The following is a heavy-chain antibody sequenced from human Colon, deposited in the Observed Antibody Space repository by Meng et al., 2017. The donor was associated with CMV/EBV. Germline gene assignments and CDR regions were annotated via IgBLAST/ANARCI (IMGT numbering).Heavy chain of an antibody. CDR2: INPNSGGT. J-gene: IGHJ4*02. Sequence: QVPLGQFGAGVKKPGASVKVSCKASGYTFTGYFMYWVRQAPGQGLEWMGSINPNSGGTNYAQKFQGRVTMTRDTSINTAYMELSRLRSDDTAVYYCATVSGGDFDYWGQGTLVTVSS. V-gene: IGHV1-2*02. D-gene: IGHD1-26*01. CDR1: GYTFTGYF. CDR3: ATVSGGDFDY.